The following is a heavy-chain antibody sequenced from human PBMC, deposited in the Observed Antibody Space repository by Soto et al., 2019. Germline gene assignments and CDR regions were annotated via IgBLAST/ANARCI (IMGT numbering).Heavy chain of an antibody. Sequence: QVQLVQSGAEVKKPGASVKVSCKASGYTFTSYGISWVRQAPGQGLEWMGWISAYNGNTNYAQKLQGRVTMTTDTSTSTAYMELRSLRSDDTTVYYCARDGPILRFLEWLPRGGTFDYWGQGTLVTVSS. J-gene: IGHJ4*02. CDR1: GYTFTSYG. CDR3: ARDGPILRFLEWLPRGGTFDY. D-gene: IGHD3-3*01. CDR2: ISAYNGNT. V-gene: IGHV1-18*04.